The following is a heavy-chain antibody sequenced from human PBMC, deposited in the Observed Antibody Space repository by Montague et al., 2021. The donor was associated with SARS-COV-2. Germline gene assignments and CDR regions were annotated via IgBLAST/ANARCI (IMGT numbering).Heavy chain of an antibody. J-gene: IGHJ6*02. Sequence: SETLSLTCTVSSGSFRGYYWSWIRQPPGKGLEWIGEINQSGSTTXNPSRERRVPISVDTSTTQFSLKVTSVTAADTAVYYCARLSAITLVRGITKADFSNYDMDVWGQGTTVTVSS. V-gene: IGHV4-34*01. CDR2: INQSGST. CDR3: ARLSAITLVRGITKADFSNYDMDV. CDR1: SGSFRGYY. D-gene: IGHD3-10*01.